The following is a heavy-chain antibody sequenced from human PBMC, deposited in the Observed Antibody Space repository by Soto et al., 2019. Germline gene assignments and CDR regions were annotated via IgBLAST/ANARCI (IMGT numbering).Heavy chain of an antibody. CDR2: ISSSSSYI. D-gene: IGHD2-15*01. Sequence: GGSLRLSCAASGFTFSSYSMNWVRQAPGKGLEWVSSISSSSSYIYYADSVKGRFTISRDNAKNSLYLQMNSLRAEDTAVYYCARLLRGGKGGFDPWGQGTLVTVSS. CDR1: GFTFSSYS. J-gene: IGHJ5*02. CDR3: ARLLRGGKGGFDP. V-gene: IGHV3-21*01.